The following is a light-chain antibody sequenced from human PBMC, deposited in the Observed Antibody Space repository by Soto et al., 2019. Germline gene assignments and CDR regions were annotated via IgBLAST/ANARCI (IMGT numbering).Light chain of an antibody. CDR3: QHRGKWPRT. CDR2: GAS. J-gene: IGKJ2*01. Sequence: EIVLTQSPATLSLSPGERATLSCRASQSVSSYLAWYQQQPGQAPRLLIYGASNRATGTPARFSGSGSGTDFTLTISSLEPEDFAVYYCQHRGKWPRTFGQGTKLEIK. CDR1: QSVSSY. V-gene: IGKV3-11*01.